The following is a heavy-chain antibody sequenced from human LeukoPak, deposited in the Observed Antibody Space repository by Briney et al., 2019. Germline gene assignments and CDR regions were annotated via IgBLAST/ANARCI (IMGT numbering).Heavy chain of an antibody. V-gene: IGHV3-30*18. CDR3: AKDARDDFWSGYYKGGWFDP. CDR1: GFTFSSYG. CDR2: ISYDGSNK. Sequence: ARSLTLSCAASGFTFSSYGMHWVRQAPGKGLEWVAVISYDGSNKYYADSVKVRFTISRDNSKNTLYLQMNSLRAEDTAVYYCAKDARDDFWSGYYKGGWFDPWGQGTLVTVSS. D-gene: IGHD3-3*01. J-gene: IGHJ5*02.